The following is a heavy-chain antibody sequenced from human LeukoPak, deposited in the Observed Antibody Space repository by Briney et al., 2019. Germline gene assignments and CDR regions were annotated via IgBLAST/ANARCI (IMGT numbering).Heavy chain of an antibody. D-gene: IGHD3-9*01. V-gene: IGHV1-69*05. J-gene: IGHJ4*02. Sequence: VASVKVSCKASGGTFSSYAISSVRQAPGQGLEWMGGIIPIFGTANYAQKFQGRVTITTDESTSTAYMELSSLRSEDTAVYYCARVGLTGQPLYFDYWGQGTLVTVSS. CDR3: ARVGLTGQPLYFDY. CDR2: IIPIFGTA. CDR1: GGTFSSYA.